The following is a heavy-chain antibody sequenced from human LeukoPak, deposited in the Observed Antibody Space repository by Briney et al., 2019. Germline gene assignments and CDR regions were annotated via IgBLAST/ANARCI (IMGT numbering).Heavy chain of an antibody. CDR1: GGSLSSGSDY. CDR2: VSNSEST. V-gene: IGHV4-61*02. J-gene: IGHJ6*03. D-gene: IGHD2-2*01. Sequence: SQTLSLTCTVSGGSLSSGSDYWSWIRPPAGKGLEWIGRVSNSESTNYHPPLDSRVTISVDTRKNLFALKLGSVTAACTGVYYCARASVGGYCSSTSCHMGYYYYYMDVWGKGATVTVSS. CDR3: ARASVGGYCSSTSCHMGYYYYYMDV.